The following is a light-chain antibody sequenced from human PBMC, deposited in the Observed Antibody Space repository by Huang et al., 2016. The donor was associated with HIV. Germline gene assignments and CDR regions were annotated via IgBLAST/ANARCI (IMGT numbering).Light chain of an antibody. V-gene: IGKV1-39*01. J-gene: IGKJ1*01. CDR3: QQGYTSPWT. CDR1: QSISNY. Sequence: DIHMTQSPSSLSASVGDRVTITCRASQSISNYLNWYRQKPGNAPQLLIYAASSLQRGVPSRFSGSGSGTDFTLTVNNVQPEDFATYYCQQGYTSPWTFGQGTRVEIK. CDR2: AAS.